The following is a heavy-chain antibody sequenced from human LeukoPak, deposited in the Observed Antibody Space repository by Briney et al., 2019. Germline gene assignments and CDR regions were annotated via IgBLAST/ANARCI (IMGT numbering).Heavy chain of an antibody. D-gene: IGHD3-22*01. V-gene: IGHV3-74*01. CDR1: KFTFSNSW. CDR3: AKDRPNYYGSNGHYYKLNGDC. J-gene: IGHJ4*02. CDR2: INSDGSST. Sequence: GGSLRLSCEASKFTFSNSWMHWVRQAPGKGLVWVSRINSDGSSTTYADFVKGRFTISRDNSDNTLYLQMNSLRAEDTAVYYCAKDRPNYYGSNGHYYKLNGDCWGQGTLVTVSS.